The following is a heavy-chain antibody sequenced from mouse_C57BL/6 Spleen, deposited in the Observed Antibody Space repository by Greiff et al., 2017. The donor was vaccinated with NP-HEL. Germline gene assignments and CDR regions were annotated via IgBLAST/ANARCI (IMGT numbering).Heavy chain of an antibody. CDR3: ARSDGSSHYYAMDY. CDR2: IDPSDSYT. Sequence: QVQLQQSGAELVRPGTSVKLSCKASGYTFTSYWMHWVKQRPGQGLEWIGVIDPSDSYTNYNQKFKGKATLTVDTSSSTAYMQLSSLTSEDSAVYYCARSDGSSHYYAMDYWGQGTSVTVSS. D-gene: IGHD1-1*01. J-gene: IGHJ4*01. CDR1: GYTFTSYW. V-gene: IGHV1-59*01.